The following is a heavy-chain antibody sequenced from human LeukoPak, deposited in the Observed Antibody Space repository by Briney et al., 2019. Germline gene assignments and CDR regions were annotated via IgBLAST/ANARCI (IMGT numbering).Heavy chain of an antibody. CDR2: INSDGSST. D-gene: IGHD3-10*01. V-gene: IGHV3-74*01. J-gene: IGHJ4*02. Sequence: GGSLRLSCAASGFTFSSYWMHWVRQAPGKGLVWVSRINSDGSSTSYADSVKSRFTISRDNAKNTLYLQMNSLRAEDTAVYYCASVEWFGEFSAFDYWGQGTLVTVSS. CDR3: ASVEWFGEFSAFDY. CDR1: GFTFSSYW.